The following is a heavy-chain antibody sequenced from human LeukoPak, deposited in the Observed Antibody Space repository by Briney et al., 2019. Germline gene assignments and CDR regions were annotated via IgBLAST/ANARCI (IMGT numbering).Heavy chain of an antibody. CDR3: AREYGSGSTPPLGY. Sequence: ASVKVSCKASGGTFSSYAISWVRQAPGQGLEWMGGIIPIFGTANYAQKFQGRVTITADKSTSTAYMELSSLRSEDTAVYYCAREYGSGSTPPLGYWGQGTLVTVSS. J-gene: IGHJ4*02. CDR1: GGTFSSYA. D-gene: IGHD3-10*01. CDR2: IIPIFGTA. V-gene: IGHV1-69*06.